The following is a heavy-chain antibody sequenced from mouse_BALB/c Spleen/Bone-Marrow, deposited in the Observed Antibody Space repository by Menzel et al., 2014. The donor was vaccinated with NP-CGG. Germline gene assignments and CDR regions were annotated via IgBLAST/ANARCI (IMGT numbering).Heavy chain of an antibody. V-gene: IGHV14-3*02. CDR2: IDPANDNT. CDR3: ASYVYGYYFDY. D-gene: IGHD2-2*01. CDR1: GFNIKDTY. J-gene: IGHJ2*01. Sequence: EVKLMESGAELVKPEASVKLSCTASGFNIKDTYIHWVKQRPEQGLEWIGRIDPANDNTKYDPKFQGKATITADTSSSTAYLQLSSLTSEDTAVYYCASYVYGYYFDYWGQGTTLTVSS.